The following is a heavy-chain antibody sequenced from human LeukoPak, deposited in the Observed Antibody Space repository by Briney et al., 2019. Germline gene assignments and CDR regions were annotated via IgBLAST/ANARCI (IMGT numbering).Heavy chain of an antibody. D-gene: IGHD1-1*01. V-gene: IGHV4-39*07. CDR3: ARDQLARGFDY. J-gene: IGHJ4*02. Sequence: SETLSLTCTVSGGSISSSSYYWGWIRQPPGKGLEWIGSIYYSGSTYYNPSLKSRVTISVDTSKNQFSLKLSSVTAADTAVYYCARDQLARGFDYWGQGTLVTDSS. CDR1: GGSISSSSYY. CDR2: IYYSGST.